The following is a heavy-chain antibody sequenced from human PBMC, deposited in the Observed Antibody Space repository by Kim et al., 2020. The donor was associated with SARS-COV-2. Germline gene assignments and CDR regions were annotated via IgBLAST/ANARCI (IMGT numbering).Heavy chain of an antibody. D-gene: IGHD6-13*01. J-gene: IGHJ6*02. V-gene: IGHV4-34*01. CDR1: GGSFSGYY. Sequence: SETLSLTCAVYGGSFSGYYWSWIRQPPGKGLEWIGEINHSGSTNYNPSLKSRVTISVDTSKNQFSLKLSSVTAADTAVYYCARDAAGTLDVDVWGQGTTVTVSS. CDR2: INHSGST. CDR3: ARDAAGTLDVDV.